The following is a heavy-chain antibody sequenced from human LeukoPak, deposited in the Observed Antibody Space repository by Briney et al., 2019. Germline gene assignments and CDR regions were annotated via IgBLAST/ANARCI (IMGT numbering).Heavy chain of an antibody. V-gene: IGHV4-31*03. CDR2: IYYSGST. Sequence: SETLSLTCTVSGGPISSGGYYWSWIRQHPRKGLEWIGYIYYSGSTYYNPSFKSRVTISVDTSKNQFSLKLSSVTAADTAVYYCARVRVDTAMVNFDYWGQGTTVTVSS. J-gene: IGHJ4*03. CDR3: ARVRVDTAMVNFDY. CDR1: GGPISSGGYY. D-gene: IGHD5-18*01.